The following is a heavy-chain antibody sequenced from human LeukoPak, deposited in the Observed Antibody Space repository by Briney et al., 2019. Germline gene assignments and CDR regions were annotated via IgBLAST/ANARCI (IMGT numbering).Heavy chain of an antibody. CDR1: GGSISSYY. CDR3: ARVLLAGTNGEWPCDY. D-gene: IGHD6-19*01. CDR2: IYYSGST. V-gene: IGHV4-59*01. J-gene: IGHJ4*02. Sequence: SEPLSLTCTVSGGSISSYYWSWIRQPPGKGLEWIGYIYYSGSTNYNPSLKSRVTISVDTSKDQFSLKLSSVSAADTAVYYCARVLLAGTNGEWPCDYWGQGTLVTVSS.